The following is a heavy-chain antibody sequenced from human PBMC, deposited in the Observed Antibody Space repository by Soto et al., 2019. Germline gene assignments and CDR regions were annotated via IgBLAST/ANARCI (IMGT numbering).Heavy chain of an antibody. J-gene: IGHJ5*02. D-gene: IGHD3-9*01. CDR2: IYYTGST. Sequence: PSETLSLTCTVSGGSISSYYWSWIRQPPGKGLEWIGYIYYTGSTNYNPSLKSRVTISVDTSKNQFSLKLSSVTAADTAVYYCARSHDILTGYNWFDPWGQGTLVTV. CDR3: ARSHDILTGYNWFDP. V-gene: IGHV4-59*08. CDR1: GGSISSYY.